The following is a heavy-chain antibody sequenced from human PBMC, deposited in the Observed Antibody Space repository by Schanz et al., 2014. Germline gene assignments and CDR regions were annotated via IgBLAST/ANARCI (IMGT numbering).Heavy chain of an antibody. CDR2: ISGTTTYT. J-gene: IGHJ6*02. CDR3: ARDFDDRRGYGSGYCLGDCMDV. CDR1: GFSLNTYG. D-gene: IGHD3-10*01. Sequence: AQLMESGGGVVQPGTSLILSCSVSGFSLNTYGIHWFRQPAGKGLEWVSYISGTTTYTNYADSVKGRFTISRDNAKNSLYLQMNSLRAEDTAVYYCARDFDDRRGYGSGYCLGDCMDVWGQGTTVTVSS. V-gene: IGHV3-21*05.